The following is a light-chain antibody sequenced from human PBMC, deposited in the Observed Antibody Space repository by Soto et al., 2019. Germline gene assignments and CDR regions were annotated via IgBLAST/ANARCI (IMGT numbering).Light chain of an antibody. V-gene: IGLV2-14*01. J-gene: IGLJ2*01. Sequence: QSSLTQPASVSGSPGQSITISCTGTSSDVGGYNFVSWFQQHPGKAPKLIIYAVSNRPSGVSNRFSGSKSGNTASLTISGLQAEDEADYYCSSCTTSNTEVFGGGTQLTVL. CDR2: AVS. CDR3: SSCTTSNTEV. CDR1: SSDVGGYNF.